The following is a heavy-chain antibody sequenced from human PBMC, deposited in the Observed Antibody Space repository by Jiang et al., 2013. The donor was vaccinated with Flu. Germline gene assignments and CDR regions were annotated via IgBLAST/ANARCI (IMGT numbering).Heavy chain of an antibody. CDR1: GGSVNSGSYY. V-gene: IGHV4-61*01. D-gene: IGHD3-22*01. J-gene: IGHJ3*02. CDR3: ARDLRLFHAFQI. CDR2: VYYSGNT. Sequence: SGSGLVKPSETLSLTCTVSGGSVNSGSYYWSWVRQPPGKGLEWIGYVYYSGNTNYNPPLKSRATISLDTSKNQFSLQLTSVTAVDTAVYYCARDLRLFHAFQIWGQGTMVTVSS.